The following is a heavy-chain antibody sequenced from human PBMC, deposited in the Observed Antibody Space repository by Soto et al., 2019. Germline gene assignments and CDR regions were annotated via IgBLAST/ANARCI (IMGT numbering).Heavy chain of an antibody. Sequence: QLQLQESGPGLVKPSETLSLTCRVSGDSITSSSYYWGWIRQPPGKGLEWIGTIYYSGSTYYNPSLKSRVSITVDTSKSKFTLKLSSVTAANTAVYYCASVGRRSSVTTNAFDFWGQGTMVTVSS. V-gene: IGHV4-39*01. CDR1: GDSITSSSYY. CDR3: ASVGRRSSVTTNAFDF. J-gene: IGHJ3*01. D-gene: IGHD4-17*01. CDR2: IYYSGST.